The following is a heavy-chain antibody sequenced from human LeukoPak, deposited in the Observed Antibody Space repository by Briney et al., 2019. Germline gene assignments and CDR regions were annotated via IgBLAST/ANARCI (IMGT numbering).Heavy chain of an antibody. CDR1: GFTFSSYG. D-gene: IGHD5-24*01. CDR2: ISYDGSNK. J-gene: IGHJ4*02. Sequence: GGSLRLSCAASGFTFSSYGMHWVRQAPGKGLEWVAVISYDGSNKYYADSVKGRFTISRDNSKNTLYLQMNSLRAEDTAVYYCAKVGYRLERATNQLDYWGQGTLVTVSS. V-gene: IGHV3-30*18. CDR3: AKVGYRLERATNQLDY.